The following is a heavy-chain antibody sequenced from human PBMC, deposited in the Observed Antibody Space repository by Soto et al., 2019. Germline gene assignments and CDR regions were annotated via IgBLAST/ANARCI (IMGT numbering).Heavy chain of an antibody. V-gene: IGHV1-69*06. J-gene: IGHJ4*02. Sequence: QVQLVQSGAEVKKPGSSVKVSCKASGGTFSSYAISWVRQAPGQGLEWMGGILPIFGTANYAQKFQGRVTITADKSTSTDYMELSRLRSEDTAVYYCARDPYTQWPGSRTRFDYLGQGTLVNVSS. CDR3: ARDPYTQWPGSRTRFDY. CDR1: GGTFSSYA. CDR2: ILPIFGTA. D-gene: IGHD6-19*01.